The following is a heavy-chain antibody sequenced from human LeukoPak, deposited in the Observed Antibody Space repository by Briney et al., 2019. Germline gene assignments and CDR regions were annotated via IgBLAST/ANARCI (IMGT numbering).Heavy chain of an antibody. V-gene: IGHV4-39*01. CDR1: GGSISSSSYY. CDR2: IYYSGST. D-gene: IGHD3-10*01. Sequence: PSATLSRTCTVSGGSISSSSYYWGWIRQPPGKGLEWIGSIYYSGSTYYNPSLKSRVTISVDTSKDQFSLKLSSVTAADTAVYYCARHFPGYNWFDPWGQGTLVTVSS. J-gene: IGHJ5*02. CDR3: ARHFPGYNWFDP.